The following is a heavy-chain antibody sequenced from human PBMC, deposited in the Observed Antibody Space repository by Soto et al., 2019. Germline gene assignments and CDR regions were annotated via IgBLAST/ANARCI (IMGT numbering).Heavy chain of an antibody. CDR3: AKSVIVLMVYATDIDLFDY. Sequence: EVQLLESGGGLVQPGGSLRLSSAASGFTFSSYAMSWVRQAPGKGLEWVSAISGSGGSTYYADSVKGRFTISRDNSKNTLYLQMNSLRAEDTAVYYCAKSVIVLMVYATDIDLFDYWGQGTLVTVSS. V-gene: IGHV3-23*01. CDR2: ISGSGGST. D-gene: IGHD2-8*01. J-gene: IGHJ4*02. CDR1: GFTFSSYA.